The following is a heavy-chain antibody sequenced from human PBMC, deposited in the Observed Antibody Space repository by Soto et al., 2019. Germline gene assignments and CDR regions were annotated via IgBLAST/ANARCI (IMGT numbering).Heavy chain of an antibody. J-gene: IGHJ6*02. D-gene: IGHD2-2*01. Sequence: AGSLRLSCAASGFTFSSYGMHWVRQAPGNGLEWVAFISYDGSNKYYADSVKGRFTISRDNSKNTLYLQMNSLRAEDTAVYYCAKALKLYAQDYYYYYGMDVWGQGTTVTVSS. CDR2: ISYDGSNK. V-gene: IGHV3-30*18. CDR3: AKALKLYAQDYYYYYGMDV. CDR1: GFTFSSYG.